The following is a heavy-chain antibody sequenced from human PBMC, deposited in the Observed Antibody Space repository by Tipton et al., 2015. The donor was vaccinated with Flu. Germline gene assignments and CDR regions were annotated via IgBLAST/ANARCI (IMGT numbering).Heavy chain of an antibody. Sequence: TLSLTCTVSGGSISSYYWSWIRQPAGKGLEWIGRIYTSGSTNYNPSLKSRATMSVDTSKNQFSLKLSSVTAADTAVYYCARDEAYYYGSGSFYGMDVWGQGTTVTVSS. CDR2: IYTSGST. CDR3: ARDEAYYYGSGSFYGMDV. D-gene: IGHD3-10*01. J-gene: IGHJ6*02. CDR1: GGSISSYY. V-gene: IGHV4-4*07.